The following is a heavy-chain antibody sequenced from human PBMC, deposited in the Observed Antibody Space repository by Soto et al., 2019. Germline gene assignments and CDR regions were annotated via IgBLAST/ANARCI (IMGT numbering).Heavy chain of an antibody. D-gene: IGHD3-16*01. Sequence: PSETLSLTCTVSGGSISSSSYYWGWIRQPPGKGLEWIGSIYYSGSTYYNPSLKSRVTISVDTSKNQFSLKLSSVTAADTAVYYCARPQGGYFDYWGQGTLVTAPQ. CDR1: GGSISSSSYY. J-gene: IGHJ4*02. CDR3: ARPQGGYFDY. CDR2: IYYSGST. V-gene: IGHV4-39*01.